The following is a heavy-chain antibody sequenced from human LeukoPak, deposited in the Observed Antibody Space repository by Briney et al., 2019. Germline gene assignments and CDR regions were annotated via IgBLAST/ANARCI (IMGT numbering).Heavy chain of an antibody. V-gene: IGHV4-39*07. CDR3: ARGKMATTIDY. Sequence: SETLSLTCTVSGGSISSSSYYWGWIRQPPGKGLEWIGSIYYSGSTYYNPSLKSRVTISVDTSKNQFSLKLSSVTAADTAVYYCARGKMATTIDYWGQGTLVTVSS. J-gene: IGHJ4*02. D-gene: IGHD5-24*01. CDR1: GGSISSSSYY. CDR2: IYYSGST.